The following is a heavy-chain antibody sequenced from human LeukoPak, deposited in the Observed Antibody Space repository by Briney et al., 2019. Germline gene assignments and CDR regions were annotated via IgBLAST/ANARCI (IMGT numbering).Heavy chain of an antibody. V-gene: IGHV3-7*01. D-gene: IGHD6-13*01. J-gene: IGHJ4*02. CDR2: IKQDGSEK. Sequence: GGSLRLSCAVSGFSVSGYWMTWVRQAPGKGLEWAANIKQDGSEKNYVDSVKGRFTISRDKAENSLFLQMNSLRVEDTAVYYCAREWQGGIAAAGTRIEGDYWGQGTLVAVSS. CDR1: GFSVSGYW. CDR3: AREWQGGIAAAGTRIEGDY.